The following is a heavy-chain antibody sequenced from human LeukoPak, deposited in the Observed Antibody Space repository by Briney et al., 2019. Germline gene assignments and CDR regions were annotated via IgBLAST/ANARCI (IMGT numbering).Heavy chain of an antibody. CDR3: ARDHYSGGMGV. D-gene: IGHD2-15*01. CDR1: GFTFSDYY. CDR2: ISSSSSYT. Sequence: GGSLRLSCAASGFTFSDYYMSWIRQAPGKGLEWVSYISSSSSYTNYADSVKGRFTISRDNSKNTLDLQMNSLRAEDTAVYYCARDHYSGGMGVWGQGTAVTVSS. J-gene: IGHJ6*02. V-gene: IGHV3-11*06.